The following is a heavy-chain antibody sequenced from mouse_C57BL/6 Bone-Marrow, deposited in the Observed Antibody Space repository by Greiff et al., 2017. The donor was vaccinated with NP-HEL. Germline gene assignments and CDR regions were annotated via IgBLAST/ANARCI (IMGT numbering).Heavy chain of an antibody. CDR2: IYPGDGDT. J-gene: IGHJ1*03. D-gene: IGHD2-1*01. CDR1: GYAFSSYW. Sequence: QVQLQQSGAELVKPGASVKISCKASGYAFSSYWMNWVKQRPGKGLEWIGQIYPGDGDTNYNGKFKGKATLTADKSSSTAYMQLSSLTSEDSAVYFWARGVYGTWYFDVWGTGTTVTVSS. V-gene: IGHV1-80*01. CDR3: ARGVYGTWYFDV.